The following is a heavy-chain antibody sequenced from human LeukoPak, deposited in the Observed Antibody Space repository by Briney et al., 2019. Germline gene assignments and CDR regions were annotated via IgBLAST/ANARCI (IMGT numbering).Heavy chain of an antibody. Sequence: GGSLRLSCAASGFTFSSYAMHWVRQAPGKGLEYVSAISSNGGSTYYANSVKGRFTISRDNSKNTLYLQMGSLRAEDMAVHYCARLSVVRGDIRDYWGQGTLVTVSS. CDR2: ISSNGGST. J-gene: IGHJ4*02. V-gene: IGHV3-64*01. D-gene: IGHD3-10*01. CDR1: GFTFSSYA. CDR3: ARLSVVRGDIRDY.